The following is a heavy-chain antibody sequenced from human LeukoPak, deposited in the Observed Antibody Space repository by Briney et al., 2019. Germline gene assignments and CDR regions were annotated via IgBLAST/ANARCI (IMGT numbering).Heavy chain of an antibody. CDR3: ASFYSGSRVFDY. J-gene: IGHJ4*02. Sequence: SETLSLTCAVSGGSISSSNWWSWVRQTPGKGLEWIGEIYHSGSTNYNPSLKSRGTISVDKSKNQFSLKLSSVTAADTAVYYCASFYSGSRVFDYWGQGTLVTVSS. V-gene: IGHV4-4*02. CDR1: GGSISSSNW. D-gene: IGHD1-26*01. CDR2: IYHSGST.